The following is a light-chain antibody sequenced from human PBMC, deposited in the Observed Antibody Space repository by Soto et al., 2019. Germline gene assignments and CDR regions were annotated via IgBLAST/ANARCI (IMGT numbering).Light chain of an antibody. CDR1: QSVTSSF. Sequence: IVFTHSPGTLSLSPGERAALSCRASQSVTSSFLAWYQQKPGQPPRLLIHATSNRATGIPDRFSGSGYGTDFTLTISRLEPEDIAVYYCQQYDSSPWTLGQGTKVDIK. CDR2: ATS. J-gene: IGKJ1*01. CDR3: QQYDSSPWT. V-gene: IGKV3-20*01.